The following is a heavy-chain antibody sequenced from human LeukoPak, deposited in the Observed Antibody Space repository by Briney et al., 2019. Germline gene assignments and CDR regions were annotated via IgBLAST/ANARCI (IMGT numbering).Heavy chain of an antibody. CDR1: GYTFTGYY. D-gene: IGHD3-22*01. CDR3: ARERLDYYDSSGYPRYMDV. Sequence: APVKVSCKASGYTFTGYYMHWVRQAPGQGLEWMGWINPNSGGTNYAQKFQGRVTMTRDTSISTAYMELSRLRSDDTAVYYCARERLDYYDSSGYPRYMDVWGKGTTVTVSS. V-gene: IGHV1-2*02. J-gene: IGHJ6*03. CDR2: INPNSGGT.